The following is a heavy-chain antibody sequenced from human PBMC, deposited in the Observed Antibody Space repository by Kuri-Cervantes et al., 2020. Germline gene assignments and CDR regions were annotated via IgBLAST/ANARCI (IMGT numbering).Heavy chain of an antibody. Sequence: GGSLRLSCRTSGFTFGDYALSWVRQAPGKGLKWVGFIRSKAYGGTTEYAASVKGRFTISRDDSKSIAYLQMNSLRAEDTAVYYCARESGPPRRGYSGYESGPLFDYWGQGTLVTVSS. CDR1: GFTFGDYA. V-gene: IGHV3-49*04. CDR3: ARESGPPRRGYSGYESGPLFDY. D-gene: IGHD5-12*01. CDR2: IRSKAYGGTT. J-gene: IGHJ4*02.